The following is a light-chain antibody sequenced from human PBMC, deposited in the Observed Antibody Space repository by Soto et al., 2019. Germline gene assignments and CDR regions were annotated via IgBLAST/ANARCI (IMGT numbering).Light chain of an antibody. V-gene: IGKV1-5*03. CDR2: KAS. CDR3: QQYNSYPWT. Sequence: DIQMTQSPSTLPASVGDRVTITCRASQSIRSWLVWYQQKPGKAPKLLIYKASRSESGVPSRFSGSGSGTEFTLTISSLQPDDFATYYCQQYNSYPWTFGQGTKVEIK. CDR1: QSIRSW. J-gene: IGKJ1*01.